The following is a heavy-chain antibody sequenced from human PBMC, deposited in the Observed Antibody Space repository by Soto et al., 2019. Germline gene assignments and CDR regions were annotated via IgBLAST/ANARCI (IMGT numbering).Heavy chain of an antibody. CDR1: GYNFTTYA. D-gene: IGHD3-10*01. Sequence: QVQLVQSGAEVKKPGASVKVSCKASGYNFTTYAIHWVRQAPGQGLEWMGWINTGKGNTKYSQKFQGRVTITRDTSASTAYMDLSSLRSGDTAVYYCARDPWGGAVDAFDIWGQGTMVTVSS. J-gene: IGHJ3*02. CDR3: ARDPWGGAVDAFDI. V-gene: IGHV1-3*04. CDR2: INTGKGNT.